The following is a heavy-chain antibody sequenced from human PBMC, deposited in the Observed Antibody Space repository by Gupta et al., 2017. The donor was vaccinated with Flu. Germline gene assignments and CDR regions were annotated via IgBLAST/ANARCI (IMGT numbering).Heavy chain of an antibody. CDR2: INPSDGST. V-gene: IGHV1-46*03. J-gene: IGHJ4*02. D-gene: IGHD2-15*01. CDR3: ARGICSGGSCYADY. Sequence: THYMHWVRQAPGQGPEWIGIINPSDGSTSYAQKFQGRVTMTRGTSTSTMYMHLSSLRSEDTAVYYCARGICSGGSCYADYWGQGTLVTVSS. CDR1: THY.